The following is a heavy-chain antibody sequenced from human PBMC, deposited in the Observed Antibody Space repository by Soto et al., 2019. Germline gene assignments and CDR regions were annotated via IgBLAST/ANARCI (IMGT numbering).Heavy chain of an antibody. D-gene: IGHD5-12*01. CDR1: GGSFSGYY. CDR3: ASGDIVATKMVLDAFDI. Sequence: SETLSLTCAVYGGSFSGYYWSWIRQPPGKGLEWIGEINHSGSTNYNPSLKSRVTISVDTSKNQFSLKLSSVTAADTAVYYCASGDIVATKMVLDAFDIWGQGTMVTVSS. J-gene: IGHJ3*02. V-gene: IGHV4-34*01. CDR2: INHSGST.